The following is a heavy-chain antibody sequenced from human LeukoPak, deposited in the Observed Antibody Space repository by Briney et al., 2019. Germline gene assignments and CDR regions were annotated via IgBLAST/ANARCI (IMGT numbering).Heavy chain of an antibody. J-gene: IGHJ4*02. CDR2: IHHSGST. V-gene: IGHV4-34*01. D-gene: IGHD6-25*01. Sequence: PSETLSLTCAVYGGSFSGYYWSWIRQPPGKGLEWIGEIHHSGSTNYNPSLKSRVTISVDTSQNQFSLKVISVTAVDTAVYFCARGSGDLDYWGQGTLVTVSS. CDR1: GGSFSGYY. CDR3: ARGSGDLDY.